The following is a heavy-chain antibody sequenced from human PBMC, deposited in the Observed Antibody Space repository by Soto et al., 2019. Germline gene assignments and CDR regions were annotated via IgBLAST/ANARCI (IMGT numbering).Heavy chain of an antibody. Sequence: QVQLVQSGAEVKKPGASVKVSCKASGYTFTTHGISWVRQVPGQGLEWMGWVRGDNGHTNYAQRLQGRVTMTTDTSSNTAYMELRSRRSDDPALYYCARDLGYCRSGTCYREWFDPWGQGTLVTVSS. J-gene: IGHJ5*02. V-gene: IGHV1-18*01. CDR2: VRGDNGHT. CDR1: GYTFTTHG. D-gene: IGHD2-15*01. CDR3: ARDLGYCRSGTCYREWFDP.